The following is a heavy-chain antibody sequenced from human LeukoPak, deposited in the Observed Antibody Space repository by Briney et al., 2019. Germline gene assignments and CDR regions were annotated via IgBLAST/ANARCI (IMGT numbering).Heavy chain of an antibody. CDR2: IKQDGSEK. Sequence: GGSLRLSCAASGFTFSSYGMSWVRQAPGKGLEWVANIKQDGSEKYYVDSVKGRFTISRDNAKNSLYLQMNSLRAEDTAVYYCASLNYYFDYWGQGTLVTVSS. V-gene: IGHV3-7*01. CDR3: ASLNYYFDY. CDR1: GFTFSSYG. J-gene: IGHJ4*02.